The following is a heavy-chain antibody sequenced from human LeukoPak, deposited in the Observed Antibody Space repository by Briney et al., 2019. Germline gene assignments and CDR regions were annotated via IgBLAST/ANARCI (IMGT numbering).Heavy chain of an antibody. D-gene: IGHD6-13*01. Sequence: GGSLRLSCAASGFPFSSYSMTWVRQAPGKGLEWVANIKPDGTTKFYVDSVEGRFTISRDNALNSLYLQMNSLRAEDTAIYYCARSIPYGTTWYGRSDYWGQGTLVTVSS. CDR1: GFPFSSYS. CDR3: ARSIPYGTTWYGRSDY. CDR2: IKPDGTTK. J-gene: IGHJ4*02. V-gene: IGHV3-7*03.